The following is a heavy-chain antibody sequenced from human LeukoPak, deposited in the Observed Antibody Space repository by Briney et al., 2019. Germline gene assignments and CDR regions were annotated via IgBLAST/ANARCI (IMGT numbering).Heavy chain of an antibody. CDR2: IFYSGTT. J-gene: IGHJ4*02. D-gene: IGHD3-22*01. V-gene: IGHV4-59*11. CDR3: ARDIYDSSGYYLDY. CDR1: GGSISSHF. Sequence: SETLSLTCTVSGGSISSHFWSWIRQPPGKGLEWIGYIFYSGTTKYNPSLRSRVTISADTSKNQFSLKLSSVTAADTAVYYCARDIYDSSGYYLDYWGQGTLVTVSS.